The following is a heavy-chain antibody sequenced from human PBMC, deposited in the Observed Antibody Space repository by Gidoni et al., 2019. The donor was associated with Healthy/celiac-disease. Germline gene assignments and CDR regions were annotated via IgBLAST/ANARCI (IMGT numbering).Heavy chain of an antibody. J-gene: IGHJ5*02. D-gene: IGHD1-26*01. CDR3: ARRVELPNWFDP. Sequence: QLQLQESGPGLVKPSETLSLTCTVSGRSISSSSYYWGWIRQPPGKGLEWIGSIYYSGSTYYNPSLKSRVTISVDTSKNQFSLKLSSVTAADTAVYYCARRVELPNWFDPWGQGTLVTVSS. CDR1: GRSISSSSYY. V-gene: IGHV4-39*01. CDR2: IYYSGST.